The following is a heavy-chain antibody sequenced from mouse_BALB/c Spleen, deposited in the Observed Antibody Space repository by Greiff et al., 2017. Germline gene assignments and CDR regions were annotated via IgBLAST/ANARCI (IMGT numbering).Heavy chain of an antibody. V-gene: IGHV5-6-3*01. Sequence: EVHLVESGGGLVQPGGSLKLSCAASGFTFSSYGMSWVRQTPDKRLELVATINSNGGSTYYPDSVKGRFTISRDNAKNTLYLQMSSLKSEDTAMYYCARDGYYGGRFAYWGQGTLVTVSA. CDR3: ARDGYYGGRFAY. CDR1: GFTFSSYG. D-gene: IGHD2-3*01. CDR2: INSNGGST. J-gene: IGHJ3*01.